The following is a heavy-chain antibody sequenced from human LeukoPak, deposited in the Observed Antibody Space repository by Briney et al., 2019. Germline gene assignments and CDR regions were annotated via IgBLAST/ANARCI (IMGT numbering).Heavy chain of an antibody. CDR2: IYYSGNT. V-gene: IGHV4-59*01. J-gene: IGHJ4*02. Sequence: PSETLSLTCTVSGGSISNFFWSWIRQPPGKGLEWIGYIYYSGNTNYNPSLKSRVTISLDTSQGQFPLKVTSVTAADTAVYYCARGRDYFDFWGQGTLVTVSS. CDR1: GGSISNFF. CDR3: ARGRDYFDF.